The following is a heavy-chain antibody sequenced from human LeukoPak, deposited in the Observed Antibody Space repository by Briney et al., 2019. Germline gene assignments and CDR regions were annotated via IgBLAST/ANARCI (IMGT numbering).Heavy chain of an antibody. CDR3: ARDIFYDSSGYYDPDAFDI. V-gene: IGHV3-48*03. J-gene: IGHJ3*02. Sequence: GGSLRLSCAASGFTFSSYEMNWVRQAPGKGLEWVSYISSSGSTIYYADSVKGRFTISRDNAKNTLYLQMNSLRAEDTAVYYCARDIFYDSSGYYDPDAFDIWGQGTVVTVSS. D-gene: IGHD3-22*01. CDR1: GFTFSSYE. CDR2: ISSSGSTI.